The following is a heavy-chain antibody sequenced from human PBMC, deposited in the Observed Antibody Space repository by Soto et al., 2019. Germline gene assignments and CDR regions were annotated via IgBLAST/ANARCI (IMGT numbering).Heavy chain of an antibody. Sequence: SETLSLTCTVSGGSISSYYWSWIRQPPGKGLEWIGYIYYSGSTNYNPSLKSRVTISVDASKNQFSLKLSSVTAADTAVYYCARAYGVHFDYWGQGTLVTVSS. D-gene: IGHD4-17*01. CDR2: IYYSGST. CDR3: ARAYGVHFDY. V-gene: IGHV4-59*01. CDR1: GGSISSYY. J-gene: IGHJ4*02.